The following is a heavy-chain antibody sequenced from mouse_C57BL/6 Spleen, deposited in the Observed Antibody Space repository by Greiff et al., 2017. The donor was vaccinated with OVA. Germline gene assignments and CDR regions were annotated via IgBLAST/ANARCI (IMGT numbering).Heavy chain of an antibody. CDR1: GFTFSSYG. J-gene: IGHJ4*01. Sequence: EVMSVESGGDLVKPGGSLKLSCAASGFTFSSYGMSWVRQTPDKRLEWVATISSGGSYTYYPDSVKGRFTISRDNAKNTLYLQMSSQKSEDTAMYYCARQKNGRYAMDYWGQGTSVTVSS. CDR2: ISSGGSYT. V-gene: IGHV5-6*02. CDR3: ARQKNGRYAMDY.